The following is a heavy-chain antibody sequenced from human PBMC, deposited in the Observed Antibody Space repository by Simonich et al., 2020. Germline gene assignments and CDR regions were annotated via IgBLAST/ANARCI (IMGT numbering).Heavy chain of an antibody. V-gene: IGHV4-34*01. Sequence: QVQLQQWGAGLLKPSETLSLTCAVYGGSFSGYYWSWIRQPPGKGLEWIGEINHRGITNYNPSLKSRVTISVDTSKNQFSLKLSSVTAADTAVYYCARHLQLGPFDYWGQGTLVTVSS. CDR2: INHRGIT. D-gene: IGHD1-1*01. CDR1: GGSFSGYY. CDR3: ARHLQLGPFDY. J-gene: IGHJ4*02.